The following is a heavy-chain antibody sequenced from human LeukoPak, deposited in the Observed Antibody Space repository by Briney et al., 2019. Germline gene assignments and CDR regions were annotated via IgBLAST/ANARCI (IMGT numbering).Heavy chain of an antibody. CDR3: AKGSGDGYNSFDY. J-gene: IGHJ4*02. CDR1: GFTFSSYS. Sequence: GGSLRLSCAASGFTFSSYSMNWVRQAPGKGLEWVSSISSSSSYIYYADSVKGRFAISRDNSKNTLYLQMNSLRAEDTAVYYCAKGSGDGYNSFDYWGQGTLVTVSS. V-gene: IGHV3-21*01. D-gene: IGHD5-24*01. CDR2: ISSSSSYI.